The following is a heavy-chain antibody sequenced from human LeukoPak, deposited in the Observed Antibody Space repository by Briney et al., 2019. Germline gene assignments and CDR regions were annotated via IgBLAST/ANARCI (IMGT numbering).Heavy chain of an antibody. CDR3: ARTYYDFWSGYQDFDY. CDR1: GYTFTSYA. J-gene: IGHJ4*02. V-gene: IGHV7-4-1*02. CDR2: INTNTGNP. D-gene: IGHD3-3*01. Sequence: GASVKVSCKASGYTFTSYAMNWVRQAPGQGLEWMGWINTNTGNPTYAQGFTGRFVFSLDTSVSTAYLQISSLKAEDTAVYYCARTYYDFWSGYQDFDYWGQGTLVTVSS.